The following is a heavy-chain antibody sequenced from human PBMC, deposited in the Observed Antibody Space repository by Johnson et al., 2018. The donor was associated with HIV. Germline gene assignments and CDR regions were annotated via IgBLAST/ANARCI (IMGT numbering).Heavy chain of an antibody. CDR1: GFTFSSYW. D-gene: IGHD6-19*01. J-gene: IGHJ3*02. CDR3: ARGGSSGWSGFLAFDI. CDR2: IKQDGSEK. V-gene: IGHV3-7*01. Sequence: VQLVESGGGLVQPGGSLRLSCAASGFTFSSYWMSWVRQAPGKGLEWVANIKQDGSEKYYVDSVKGRFTISRDNAKNSLYLQMNSLRAGDTSIYYCARGGSSGWSGFLAFDIWGQGTMVTVSS.